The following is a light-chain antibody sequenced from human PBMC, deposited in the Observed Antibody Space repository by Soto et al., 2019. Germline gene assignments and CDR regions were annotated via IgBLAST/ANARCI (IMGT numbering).Light chain of an antibody. V-gene: IGKV1-39*01. J-gene: IGKJ1*01. CDR1: QSISRY. Sequence: IQVTQSPSSLSASRGVRVTITFLASQSISRYLNWYQQKPGKAPKLLIYNAFSLQSGVPSTFSGSGPGTDFILTISSLQPEDFATYYCQQSYSTPWTFGPGTKVDIK. CDR3: QQSYSTPWT. CDR2: NAF.